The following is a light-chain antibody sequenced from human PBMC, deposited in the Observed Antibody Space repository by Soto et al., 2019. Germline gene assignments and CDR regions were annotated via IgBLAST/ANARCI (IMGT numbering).Light chain of an antibody. CDR2: EVS. CDR3: TSKTSSSTGV. J-gene: IGLJ3*02. Sequence: QSALTQPASVSGSPGQSITISCTGTSSDVGGYNYVSWYQQHPGKAPKLMIYEVSNRPSGVSNRFSGSKSGNTASLTISGLQAEDEADYYCTSKTSSSTGVFGGGTKLTVL. CDR1: SSDVGGYNY. V-gene: IGLV2-14*01.